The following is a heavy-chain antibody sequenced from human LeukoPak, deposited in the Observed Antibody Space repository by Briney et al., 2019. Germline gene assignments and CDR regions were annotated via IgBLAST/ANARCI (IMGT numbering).Heavy chain of an antibody. CDR1: GGSFSGYY. V-gene: IGHV4-34*01. D-gene: IGHD6-13*01. Sequence: SATLSLTCAVYGGSFSGYYWSWIRQPPGKGLEWIGEINHSGSTNYNPSLKSRVTISVDTSKNQFSLKLSSVTAADTAVYYCARGSIAAAGTFGYWGQGTLVTVSS. CDR2: INHSGST. J-gene: IGHJ4*02. CDR3: ARGSIAAAGTFGY.